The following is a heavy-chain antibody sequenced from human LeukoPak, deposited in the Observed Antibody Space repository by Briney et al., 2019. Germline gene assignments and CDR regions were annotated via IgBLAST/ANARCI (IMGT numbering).Heavy chain of an antibody. CDR1: GGSISSSSYY. CDR3: TTGVRYFDY. V-gene: IGHV4-39*07. J-gene: IGHJ4*02. CDR2: IYYSGST. Sequence: PSETLSLTCTVSGGSISSSSYYWGWIRRPPGKGLEWIGSIYYSGSTYYNPSLKSRVTISVDTSKNQFSLKLSSVTAADTAVYYCTTGVRYFDYWGQGTLVTVSS. D-gene: IGHD1-14*01.